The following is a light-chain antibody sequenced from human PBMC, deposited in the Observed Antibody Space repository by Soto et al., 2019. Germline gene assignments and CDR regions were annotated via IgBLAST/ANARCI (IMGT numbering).Light chain of an antibody. CDR2: EVG. CDR1: SSDVGCYNY. J-gene: IGLJ1*01. Sequence: QSVLTQPASVSGSPGQSINISCTGSSSDVGCYNYVSWYQQHPGKAPKLMIYEVGNRPSGVSDRFSGSKSGNTASLTISGLQAEDEADYYCSSYTSTNTLVFGTGTKVTAL. V-gene: IGLV2-14*01. CDR3: SSYTSTNTLV.